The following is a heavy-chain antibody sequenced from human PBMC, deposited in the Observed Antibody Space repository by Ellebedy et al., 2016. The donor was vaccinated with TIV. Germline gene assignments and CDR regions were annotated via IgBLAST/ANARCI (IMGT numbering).Heavy chain of an antibody. V-gene: IGHV3-74*01. J-gene: IGHJ4*02. CDR1: GFTFSSYW. D-gene: IGHD5-12*01. Sequence: PGGSLRLSCAVSGFTFSSYWMHWVHQAPGQGLVWVSRINTDGSSTTYADSVKGRFTISRDNAKNTLYLQMNSLRAEDTAVYYCARAYGGYNPLDYWGQGTLVTVSS. CDR2: INTDGSST. CDR3: ARAYGGYNPLDY.